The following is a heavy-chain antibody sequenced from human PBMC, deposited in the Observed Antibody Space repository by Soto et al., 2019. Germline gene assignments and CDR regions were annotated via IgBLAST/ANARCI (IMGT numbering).Heavy chain of an antibody. CDR1: GYMFTGYY. Sequence: ASVKVSCKAPGYMFTGYYIHWVRQAPGQGLEWMGWISPKSGGTKYAEKFQGRVSMTGDTSITTAYLELSSLTSDDTAVYYCATDRVAFDMWGQGTKVTVSS. CDR2: ISPKSGGT. CDR3: ATDRVAFDM. J-gene: IGHJ3*02. V-gene: IGHV1-2*02. D-gene: IGHD3-22*01.